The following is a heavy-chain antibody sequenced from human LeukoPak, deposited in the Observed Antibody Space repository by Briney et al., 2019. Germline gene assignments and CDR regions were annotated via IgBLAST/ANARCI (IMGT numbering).Heavy chain of an antibody. V-gene: IGHV4-34*01. CDR2: INHSGST. CDR3: ARDGRPYRWFDP. CDR1: GGSFSGYY. J-gene: IGHJ5*02. D-gene: IGHD1-1*01. Sequence: SETLSLTCAVYGGSFSGYYWSWIRQTPGKGLEWIGEINHSGSTNYNPSLKSRVTISVDTSKNQFSLKLSSVTAADTAVYYCARDGRPYRWFDPWGQGTLVTVSS.